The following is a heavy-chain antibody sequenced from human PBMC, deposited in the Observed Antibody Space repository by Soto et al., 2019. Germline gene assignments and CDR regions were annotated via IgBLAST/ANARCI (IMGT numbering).Heavy chain of an antibody. CDR1: GFTFGVYA. V-gene: IGHV3-23*01. D-gene: IGHD3-9*01. Sequence: EVQLLESGGGLIQPGGSLRLSCATSGFTFGVYAMSWVRQAPGKGLEWVAAVTGTPFNTYYTDSVKGRFAISRDNSRDTLYLQMNSLTAQDTVVYYCARGGATSGLLTHVYLGQGTLVTVSA. CDR2: VTGTPFNT. J-gene: IGHJ4*02. CDR3: ARGGATSGLLTHVY.